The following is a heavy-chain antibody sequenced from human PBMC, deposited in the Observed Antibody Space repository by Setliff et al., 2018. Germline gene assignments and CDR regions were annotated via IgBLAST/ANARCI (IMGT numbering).Heavy chain of an antibody. Sequence: SETLSLTCTVSGASITSGVYYWSWIRQHPGKGLEWIGYIYHNGNTYYNPSLRSRVTISVDTSKKQFSLHLYSVSAADTAVYYCARALYNWNYAGYFDYWGQGTLVTVSS. D-gene: IGHD1-7*01. CDR3: ARALYNWNYAGYFDY. CDR2: IYHNGNT. J-gene: IGHJ4*02. CDR1: GASITSGVYY. V-gene: IGHV4-31*03.